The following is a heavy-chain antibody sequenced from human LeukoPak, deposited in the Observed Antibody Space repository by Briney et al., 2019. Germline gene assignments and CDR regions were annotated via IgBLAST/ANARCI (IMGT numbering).Heavy chain of an antibody. CDR2: IFGSGGST. J-gene: IGHJ4*02. Sequence: GGSLRLSCAASGFTFSNYAMSWVRQAPGEGLEWVSAIFGSGGSTYYADSVKGRFTVSRDNSKSTLYLQMNSLRAEDTALYYCAKWGDYDVLTGYYVPDYWGQGTLVTVSS. V-gene: IGHV3-23*01. CDR3: AKWGDYDVLTGYYVPDY. CDR1: GFTFSNYA. D-gene: IGHD3-9*01.